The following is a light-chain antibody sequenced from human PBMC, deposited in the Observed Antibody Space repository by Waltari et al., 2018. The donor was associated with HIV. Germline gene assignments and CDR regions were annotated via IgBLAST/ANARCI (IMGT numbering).Light chain of an antibody. CDR1: SNYIAASKF. CDR2: DVN. Sequence: QSALTQPPSASGSPGQSVTIPCTGTSNYIAASKFVPWSQQNPGNAPRLIISDVNKRPSGVPNRFSGSKSGNTASLTVSGLQAEDEATYYCSSDGGTSAGGSRKFYVIFGGGTKLTVL. J-gene: IGLJ2*01. CDR3: SSDGGTSAGGSRKFYVI. V-gene: IGLV2-8*01.